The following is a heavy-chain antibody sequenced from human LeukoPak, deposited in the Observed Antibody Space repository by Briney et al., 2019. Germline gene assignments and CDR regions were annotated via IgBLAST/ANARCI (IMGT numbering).Heavy chain of an antibody. CDR2: ISGGGGST. J-gene: IGHJ3*02. V-gene: IGHV3-23*01. CDR1: GFTFSSYA. D-gene: IGHD3-22*01. CDR3: AKDPLFVGYYDSSGYSMQAFDI. Sequence: PGGSLRLSCAASGFTFSSYAMSWVRQAPGKGLEWVSAISGGGGSTYYADSVKGRFTISRDNSKNTLYLQMNSLRAEDTGVYYCAKDPLFVGYYDSSGYSMQAFDIWGQGTMVTVSS.